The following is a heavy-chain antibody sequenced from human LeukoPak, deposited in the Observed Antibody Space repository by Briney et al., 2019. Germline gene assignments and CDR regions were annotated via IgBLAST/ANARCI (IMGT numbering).Heavy chain of an antibody. D-gene: IGHD3-10*01. CDR1: GFTFSSYG. J-gene: IGHJ4*02. CDR3: AKDIGSYYDY. V-gene: IGHV3-30*02. CDR2: IRYDGSNK. Sequence: GGSLRLSCAASGFTFSSYGMHWVRQAPGKGLEWVSFIRYDGSNKYYADSVKGRFTISRDNSKNTLYLEMNSLRAEDTAVYYCAKDIGSYYDYWGQGILVTVSS.